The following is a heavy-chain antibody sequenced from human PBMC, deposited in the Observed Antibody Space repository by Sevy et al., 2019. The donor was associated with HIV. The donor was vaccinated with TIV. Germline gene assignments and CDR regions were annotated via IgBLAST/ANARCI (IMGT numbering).Heavy chain of an antibody. CDR2: ISGTGDYT. D-gene: IGHD5-18*01. Sequence: GGSLRLSCAASGFTFSSFAMGWVRQAPGKGLDWISVISGTGDYTYYADSVMGRFTISRDNSKNTLFLQMNSLRAEDTAIFYCAKKMGGGSGMAFLVDYWGQGTLVTVSS. J-gene: IGHJ4*02. CDR3: AKKMGGGSGMAFLVDY. V-gene: IGHV3-23*01. CDR1: GFTFSSFA.